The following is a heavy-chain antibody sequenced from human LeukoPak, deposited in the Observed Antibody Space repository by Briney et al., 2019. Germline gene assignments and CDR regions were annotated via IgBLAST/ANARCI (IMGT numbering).Heavy chain of an antibody. CDR2: IYTSGST. V-gene: IGHV4-4*07. J-gene: IGHJ4*02. Sequence: PSETLSLTCTVSGGSISSYYWSWIRQPAGKGLEWIGRIYTSGSTNYNPSLKSRVTMSVDTSKNQFSLKLSSVTAADTAVYYCARERQQLEGSPYLDYWGQGTLVTVSS. CDR1: GGSISSYY. D-gene: IGHD6-13*01. CDR3: ARERQQLEGSPYLDY.